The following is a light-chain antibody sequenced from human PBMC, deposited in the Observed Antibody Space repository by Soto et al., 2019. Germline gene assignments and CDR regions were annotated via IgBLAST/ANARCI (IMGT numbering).Light chain of an antibody. V-gene: IGKV3-20*01. CDR2: NVS. CDR1: QSVSSAY. Sequence: EIVLTQSPGTLSLSPGERATLSCRASQSVSSAYLAWYQQKPGQAPRLLIYNVSRRATGIPDRFSGSGSGTDFTLTVSRLEPEDFAVYYCQQYGASPETFGQGTKVGIK. CDR3: QQYGASPET. J-gene: IGKJ1*01.